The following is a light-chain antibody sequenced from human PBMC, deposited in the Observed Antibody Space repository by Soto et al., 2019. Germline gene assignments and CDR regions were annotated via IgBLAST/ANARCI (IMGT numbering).Light chain of an antibody. CDR1: QTVYNN. V-gene: IGKV3-15*01. CDR2: DAS. Sequence: EIVMTQSPATLSVSPGEGATLSCKASQTVYNNLAWYQQRPGQPPRLLIYDASTRATGNSARFSGSWYGTEFTRTIGSLQSADFAVYFCQQCRNWPLTFGGGTEVEIK. J-gene: IGKJ4*01. CDR3: QQCRNWPLT.